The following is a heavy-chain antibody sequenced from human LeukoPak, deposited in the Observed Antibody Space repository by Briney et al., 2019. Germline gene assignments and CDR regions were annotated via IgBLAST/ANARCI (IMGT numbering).Heavy chain of an antibody. V-gene: IGHV4-31*03. CDR1: GGSISSGGYY. Sequence: SETLSLTCTVSGGSISSGGYYWSWIRQHPGKGLEWIGYIYYSGSTYYNPSLKSRVTISVDTSKNQFSLKLSSVTAADTAVYYCARGDFDWLFDYWGQGTLVTFSS. D-gene: IGHD3-9*01. J-gene: IGHJ4*02. CDR2: IYYSGST. CDR3: ARGDFDWLFDY.